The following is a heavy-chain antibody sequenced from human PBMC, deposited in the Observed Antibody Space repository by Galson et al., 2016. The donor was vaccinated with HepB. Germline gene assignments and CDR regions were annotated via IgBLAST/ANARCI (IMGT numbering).Heavy chain of an antibody. D-gene: IGHD3-9*01. Sequence: SLRLSCAASGFAFSGYWMHWVRQVPGKGMLRVSDINKDGSDTKYADSVKGRFSISRDNAKNTLYLQMQSLRAEDTAIYCCARRGTNYDVLTDTHYYYYGFDVWGQGTTVTVSS. CDR3: ARRGTNYDVLTDTHYYYYGFDV. CDR2: INKDGSDT. J-gene: IGHJ6*02. CDR1: GFAFSGYW. V-gene: IGHV3-74*03.